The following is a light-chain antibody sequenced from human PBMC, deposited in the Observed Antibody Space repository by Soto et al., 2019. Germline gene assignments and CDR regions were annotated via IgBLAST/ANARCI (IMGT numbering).Light chain of an antibody. V-gene: IGKV3-20*01. J-gene: IGKJ1*01. CDR3: QCYGSSRWT. CDR2: GAS. CDR1: QTVTSTF. Sequence: EIVLTQSPGTLSLSPGQRATLSCWASQTVTSTFLAWYQQKPGQAPRLLIYGASSRATGIPDRFSGSGSGTDFTLTISRLEPEDFAVYYCQCYGSSRWTFGQGTKVEIK.